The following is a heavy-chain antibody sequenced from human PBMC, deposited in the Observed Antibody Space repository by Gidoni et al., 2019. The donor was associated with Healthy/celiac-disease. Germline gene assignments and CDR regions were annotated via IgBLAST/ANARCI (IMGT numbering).Heavy chain of an antibody. J-gene: IGHJ4*02. Sequence: EVQLVESGGGLVKPGGSLRLSCAASGFTFSSYSMNWVRQAPGKGLEWVSSISSSSSYIDYADSVKGRFTISRDNAKNSLYLQMNSLRAEDTAVYYCARDWQGYFDYWGQGTLVTVSS. CDR2: ISSSSSYI. CDR3: ARDWQGYFDY. V-gene: IGHV3-21*01. CDR1: GFTFSSYS.